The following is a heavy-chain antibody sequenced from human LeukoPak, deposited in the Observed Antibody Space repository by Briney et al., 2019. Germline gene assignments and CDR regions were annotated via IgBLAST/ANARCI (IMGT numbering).Heavy chain of an antibody. J-gene: IGHJ4*02. D-gene: IGHD1-26*01. Sequence: VGSLPLSCAASDFSLRRYWMSWVRQSPGRGLEWVANIKVDGSERYYVDSVKGRFTISRNNAKNLLFLQMNSLRAEDSAVYYCAREIVGAHTEFDHWGQGTLVTVSS. CDR1: DFSLRRYW. V-gene: IGHV3-7*01. CDR2: IKVDGSER. CDR3: AREIVGAHTEFDH.